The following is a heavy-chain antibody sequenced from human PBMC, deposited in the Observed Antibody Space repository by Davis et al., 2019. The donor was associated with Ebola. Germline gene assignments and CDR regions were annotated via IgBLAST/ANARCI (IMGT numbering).Heavy chain of an antibody. CDR2: IIPILGIA. V-gene: IGHV1-69*02. D-gene: IGHD6-6*01. CDR3: AREYSSSSLRFDY. Sequence: SVKVSCKASGGTFSSYTISWVRQAPGQGLEWMGRIIPILGIANYAQKFQGRVTITADKSTSTAYMELSSLRSEDTAVYYCAREYSSSSLRFDYWGQGTLVTVSS. J-gene: IGHJ4*02. CDR1: GGTFSSYT.